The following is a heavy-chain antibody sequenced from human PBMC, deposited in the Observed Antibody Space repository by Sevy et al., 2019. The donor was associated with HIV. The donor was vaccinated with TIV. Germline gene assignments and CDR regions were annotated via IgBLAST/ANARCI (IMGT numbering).Heavy chain of an antibody. Sequence: TLSLTCTVSGGSISSSETYWSWIRQSPGGGLEWIGYIHYTGGTYYNPFLKDRVAMAGDTSERQFSLRLSLLTAADTAGYFCASKRGYNHGPFDYWGQGTLVTVSS. D-gene: IGHD5-12*01. CDR3: ASKRGYNHGPFDY. J-gene: IGHJ4*02. CDR2: IHYTGGT. CDR1: GGSISSSETY. V-gene: IGHV4-30-4*08.